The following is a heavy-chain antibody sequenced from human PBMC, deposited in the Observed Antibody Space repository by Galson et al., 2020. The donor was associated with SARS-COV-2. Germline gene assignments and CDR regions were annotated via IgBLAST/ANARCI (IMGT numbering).Heavy chain of an antibody. CDR1: GFTFSSYA. Sequence: GESLKISCAASGFTFSSYAMSWVRQAPGKGLEWVSGISESGFSTYSADSVKGRFTMSRDNSKNTLYLQMNSLRVEDTAVYYCAKTKVSYYAMDVWGQGTTVTVSS. J-gene: IGHJ6*02. CDR3: AKTKVSYYAMDV. V-gene: IGHV3-23*01. CDR2: ISESGFST.